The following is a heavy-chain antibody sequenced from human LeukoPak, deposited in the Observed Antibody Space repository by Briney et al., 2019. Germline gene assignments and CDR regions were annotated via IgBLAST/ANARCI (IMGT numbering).Heavy chain of an antibody. CDR2: MNPNSGNT. J-gene: IGHJ5*02. V-gene: IGHV1-8*03. CDR1: GYTFTSYA. Sequence: ASVKVSCKASGYTFTSYAMNWVRQATGQGLEWMGWMNPNSGNTGYAQKFQGRVTITRNTSISTAYMELSSLRSEDTAVYYCARGRQQLRFDPWGQGTLVTVSS. D-gene: IGHD6-13*01. CDR3: ARGRQQLRFDP.